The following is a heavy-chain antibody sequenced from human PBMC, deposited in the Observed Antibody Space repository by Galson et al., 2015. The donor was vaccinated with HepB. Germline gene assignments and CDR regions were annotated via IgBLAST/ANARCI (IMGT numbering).Heavy chain of an antibody. V-gene: IGHV5-51*03. D-gene: IGHD2-15*01. CDR1: GYRFTNNW. CDR2: IYPNDFET. CDR3: ARGYCSGKTCSGDFDL. Sequence: QSGAEVKKPGESLRISCKGSGYRFTNNWIGWVRQRPGKGLEWIGIIYPNDFETKYSPSFQGQVSFSVEQSLSTAYLQWSSLKASDTATYYCARGYCSGKTCSGDFDLWGHGTLVTVSS. J-gene: IGHJ4*01.